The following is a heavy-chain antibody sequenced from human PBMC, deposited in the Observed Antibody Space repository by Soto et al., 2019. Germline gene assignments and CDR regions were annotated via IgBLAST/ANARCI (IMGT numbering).Heavy chain of an antibody. CDR1: GYTFTSYG. D-gene: IGHD3-16*01. CDR3: ARDWFGIDY. Sequence: QVQLVQSGAEVKKPGASVKVSCKASGYTFTSYGISWVRQAPGQGLEWMGCINAYNGNTNYAQNLQGRVTMTTDTSTSTAYRELRSLGSDDTAVYYCARDWFGIDYWGQGTLVTVSS. J-gene: IGHJ4*02. V-gene: IGHV1-18*01. CDR2: INAYNGNT.